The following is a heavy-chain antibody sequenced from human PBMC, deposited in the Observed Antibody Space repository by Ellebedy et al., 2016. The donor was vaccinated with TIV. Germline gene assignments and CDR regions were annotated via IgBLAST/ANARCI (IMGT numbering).Heavy chain of an antibody. D-gene: IGHD1-1*01. Sequence: SETLSLTCSLSGGSISSGNYYWGWSRQPPGKGLDWIGNKYYSGSTYYNPSLKSRVTISGDTSKNQFSLKLRSVTAADTAVYYCARGRTLEAFDIWGRGTLVTVSS. CDR1: GGSISSGNYY. J-gene: IGHJ3*02. CDR2: KYYSGST. CDR3: ARGRTLEAFDI. V-gene: IGHV4-39*07.